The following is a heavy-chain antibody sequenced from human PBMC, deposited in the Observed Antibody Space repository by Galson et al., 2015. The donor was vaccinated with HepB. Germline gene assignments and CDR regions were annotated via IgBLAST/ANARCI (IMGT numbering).Heavy chain of an antibody. D-gene: IGHD3-22*01. V-gene: IGHV3-30-3*01. J-gene: IGHJ4*02. CDR1: GFTFSSFA. CDR3: ARGRLLSNSSGYYHFDY. CDR2: ISYDGSNK. Sequence: SLRLSCAASGFTFSSFAMHWVRQAPGKGLEWVAVISYDGSNKYYADSVKRRFTISRDNSKTTLYLQMNSLRAEDTAVYYCARGRLLSNSSGYYHFDYWGQGTLVTVSS.